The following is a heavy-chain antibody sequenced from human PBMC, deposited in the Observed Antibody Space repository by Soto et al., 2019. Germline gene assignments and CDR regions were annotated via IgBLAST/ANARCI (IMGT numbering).Heavy chain of an antibody. CDR1: GGTFSSYT. V-gene: IGHV1-69*02. Sequence: SVKVSCKASGGTFSSYTISWVRQAPGQGLEWMGRIIPILGIANYAQKFQGRVTITADKSTSTAYMELSSLRSEDTAVYYCARGPPRRYGSSTSRSEYFQHWG. D-gene: IGHD2-2*01. CDR3: ARGPPRRYGSSTSRSEYFQH. J-gene: IGHJ1*01. CDR2: IIPILGIA.